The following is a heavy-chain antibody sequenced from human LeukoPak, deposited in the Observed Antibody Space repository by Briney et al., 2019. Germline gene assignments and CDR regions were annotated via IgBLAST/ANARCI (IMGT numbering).Heavy chain of an antibody. J-gene: IGHJ6*02. Sequence: QPGGSLRLSCAASGFTFSSYGMHWVRQAPGKGLEWVAVIWYDGSNKYYADSVKGRFTISRDNSKNTLYLQMNSLRAEDTAVYYCAKDMAAGWELLTVLPNYYYGMDVWGQGTTVTVSS. CDR1: GFTFSSYG. D-gene: IGHD1-26*01. CDR3: AKDMAAGWELLTVLPNYYYGMDV. CDR2: IWYDGSNK. V-gene: IGHV3-33*06.